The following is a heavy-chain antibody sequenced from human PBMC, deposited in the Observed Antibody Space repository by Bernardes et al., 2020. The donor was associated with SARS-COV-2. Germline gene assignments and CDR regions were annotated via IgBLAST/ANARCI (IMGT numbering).Heavy chain of an antibody. CDR1: GFTFDSYV. CDR3: THSYCSSSNCYLNFQH. CDR2: ISDTGKTR. D-gene: IGHD2-2*01. Sequence: GGSLRLSRTVSGFTFDSYVINWVRQAPGKGLEWVTTISDTGKTRDYAESVRGRLSVSRDSSRDTFYLQMDSLRSEDTAKYFCTHSYCSSSNCYLNFQHWGQGSLVSVSS. V-gene: IGHV3-23*01. J-gene: IGHJ1*01.